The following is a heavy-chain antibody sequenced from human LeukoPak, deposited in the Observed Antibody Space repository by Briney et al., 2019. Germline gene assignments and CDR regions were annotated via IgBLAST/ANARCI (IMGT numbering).Heavy chain of an antibody. D-gene: IGHD5-18*01. CDR3: ARDLDTAMVTFDY. CDR2: IIRILGTA. J-gene: IGHJ4*02. CDR1: GGTFSSYA. V-gene: IGHV1-69*01. Sequence: SVKVSCKPSGGTFSSYANSWVRQAPGQGLEWMGGIIRILGTANYAQKLQGRVRITADESTSRAYMELSSLRYEDTAVYCCARDLDTAMVTFDYWGQGTLVSVSS.